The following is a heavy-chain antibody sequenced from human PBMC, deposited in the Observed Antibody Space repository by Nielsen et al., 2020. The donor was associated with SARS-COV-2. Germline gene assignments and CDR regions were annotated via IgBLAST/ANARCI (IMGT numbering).Heavy chain of an antibody. V-gene: IGHV1-3*01. CDR1: GYAFTSYA. D-gene: IGHD3-16*02. CDR2: INAGNGNT. J-gene: IGHJ5*02. Sequence: ASVKVSCKASGYAFTSYAMQWVRQAHGQRLEWMGWINAGNGNTKYSRSFQGRVTFTRDTSATTAYMELTSLISEDTALYFCVIVLADLAFDPWGQGTLVTVSS. CDR3: VIVLADLAFDP.